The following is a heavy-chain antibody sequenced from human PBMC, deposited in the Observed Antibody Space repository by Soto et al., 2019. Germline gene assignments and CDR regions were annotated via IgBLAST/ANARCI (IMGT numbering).Heavy chain of an antibody. CDR2: IIPIFGTA. CDR1: GYTFTSYD. J-gene: IGHJ2*01. Sequence: SVKVSCKASGYTFTSYDINWVRQAPGQRLEWMGGIIPIFGTANYAQKFQGRVTITADESTSTAYMELSSLRSEDTAVYYCARVVTVVKSFHYWYFDLWGRGTLVTVPQ. CDR3: ARVVTVVKSFHYWYFDL. D-gene: IGHD2-15*01. V-gene: IGHV1-69*13.